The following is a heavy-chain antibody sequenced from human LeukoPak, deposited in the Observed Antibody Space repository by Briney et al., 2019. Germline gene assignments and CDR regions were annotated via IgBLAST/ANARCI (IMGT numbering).Heavy chain of an antibody. D-gene: IGHD5-18*01. V-gene: IGHV3-9*01. CDR3: AKAAFLGSYGHVAHIDY. J-gene: IGHJ4*02. CDR1: GFTFDDYA. Sequence: GGSLRLSCAASGFTFDDYAMNWVRQAPGKGLEWVSGISWNSGSIDYADSVKGRFTISRDNAQNSLYLQMTSLRAEDTALCSCAKAAFLGSYGHVAHIDYWGQGTLVTVSS. CDR2: ISWNSGSI.